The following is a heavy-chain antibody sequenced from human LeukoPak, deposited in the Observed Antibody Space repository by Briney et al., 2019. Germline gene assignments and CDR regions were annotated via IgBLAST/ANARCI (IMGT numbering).Heavy chain of an antibody. CDR1: GYTFTGYY. Sequence: ASVKVSCKASGYTFTGYYMHWVRQAPGQGLEWMGVINPSGGSTSYAQNFQGRVTMTRDTSTSTVYRELSSLRSEDTAVYYCAREPYDSSGYEYFQHWGQGTLVIVSS. V-gene: IGHV1-46*01. J-gene: IGHJ1*01. D-gene: IGHD3-22*01. CDR3: AREPYDSSGYEYFQH. CDR2: INPSGGST.